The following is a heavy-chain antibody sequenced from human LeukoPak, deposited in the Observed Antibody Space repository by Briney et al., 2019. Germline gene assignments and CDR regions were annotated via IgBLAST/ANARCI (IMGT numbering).Heavy chain of an antibody. J-gene: IGHJ5*02. D-gene: IGHD6-6*01. CDR3: ARGPGLDSSSSGNWFDP. CDR1: GFTFSSYA. V-gene: IGHV3-30*04. Sequence: PGGSLRLSCAASGFTFSSYAMHWVRQAPGKGLEWVAVISYDGSNKYYADSVKGRFTISRDNSKNTLYLQMNSLRAEDTAVYYCARGPGLDSSSSGNWFDPWGQGTLVTVSS. CDR2: ISYDGSNK.